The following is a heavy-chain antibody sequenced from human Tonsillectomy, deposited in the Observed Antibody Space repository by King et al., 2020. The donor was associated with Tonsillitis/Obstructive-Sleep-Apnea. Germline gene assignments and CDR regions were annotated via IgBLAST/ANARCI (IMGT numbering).Heavy chain of an antibody. D-gene: IGHD2-2*02. CDR3: ARLYCDSTSCNTRGKYYYYYYMDV. CDR2: IRTTSTTV. V-gene: IGHV3-48*02. CDR1: GFIFSSYN. Sequence: VQLVESGGGLVQPGGSLRLSCAASGFIFSSYNMNWVRQAPGRGLEWVSYIRTTSTTVYYADSVKGRFTVYRDNAKNTLYLQINSLRDEDTAVYYCARLYCDSTSCNTRGKYYYYYYMDVWGKGTTVTVSS. J-gene: IGHJ6*03.